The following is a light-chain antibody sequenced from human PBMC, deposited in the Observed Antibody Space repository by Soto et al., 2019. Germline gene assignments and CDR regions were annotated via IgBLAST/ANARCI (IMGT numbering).Light chain of an antibody. CDR3: QPYDAFSRT. CDR2: DAF. J-gene: IGKJ1*01. V-gene: IGKV1-5*01. CDR1: ESVSVW. Sequence: DIQMTQSPCTLSASVGDRVSISCRASESVSVWVAWYQQKPETAPKLLIYDAFTVDTGVPSRFSGSGSGTEFTLTISSLQPQDFATYYCQPYDAFSRTVGQGTKVDIK.